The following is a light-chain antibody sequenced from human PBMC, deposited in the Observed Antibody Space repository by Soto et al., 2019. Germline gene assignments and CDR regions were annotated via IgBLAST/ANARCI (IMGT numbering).Light chain of an antibody. CDR2: WAS. J-gene: IGKJ1*01. V-gene: IGKV4-1*01. CDR3: QQCYSSGT. Sequence: DIVMTQSPDSLAVSLGERATIDCKSSQSVLYSSNNKNYLAWYQQKPGQPPKLLIYWASTRESGVPDRFSGSGSGTDFTLTISSLQAEDVAVYYCQQCYSSGTFGQGTKVEIK. CDR1: QSVLYSSNNKNY.